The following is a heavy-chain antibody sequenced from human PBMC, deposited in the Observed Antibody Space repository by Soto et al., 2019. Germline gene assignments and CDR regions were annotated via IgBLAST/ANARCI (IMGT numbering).Heavy chain of an antibody. CDR1: GYTYTSYV. J-gene: IGHJ4*02. CDR2: IGAYNGNT. CDR3: ARVSPPAEY. Sequence: SVKVACKGSGYTYTSYVISWVRQAPGQGLEWMGWIGAYNGNTNYAQKLQGRVTMTTDTSTSTAYMELRSLRSDDTAVYYCARVSPPAEYWGQGTLVTLSS. D-gene: IGHD2-2*01. V-gene: IGHV1-18*01.